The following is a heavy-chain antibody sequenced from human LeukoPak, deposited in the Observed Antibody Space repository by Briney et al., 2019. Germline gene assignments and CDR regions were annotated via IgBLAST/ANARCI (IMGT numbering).Heavy chain of an antibody. CDR3: ARDRIYSTSWPLYYFDH. Sequence: ASVKVSCKASGYTFTDYYLHWVRQAPGQGLEWMGWINPNSGGTNYAQKFQGRVTMTRDTSISTAYMELSRLTSDDTAVFYCARDRIYSTSWPLYYFDHWGQGALVTVSS. CDR1: GYTFTDYY. CDR2: INPNSGGT. J-gene: IGHJ4*02. V-gene: IGHV1-2*02. D-gene: IGHD6-13*01.